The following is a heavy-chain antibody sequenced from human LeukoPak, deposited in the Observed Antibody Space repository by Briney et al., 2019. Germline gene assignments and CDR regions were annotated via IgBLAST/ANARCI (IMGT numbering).Heavy chain of an antibody. J-gene: IGHJ4*02. CDR3: ARDKVSSSSGWYMPYYFDY. V-gene: IGHV1-69*05. CDR2: IIPIFGTA. Sequence: ASVKVSCKASGGTFSSYAISWVRQAPGQGLEWMGGIIPIFGTANYAQKFQGRVTITTDESTSTAYMELSSLRSEDTAVYYCARDKVSSSSGWYMPYYFDYWGQGTLVTVSS. CDR1: GGTFSSYA. D-gene: IGHD6-19*01.